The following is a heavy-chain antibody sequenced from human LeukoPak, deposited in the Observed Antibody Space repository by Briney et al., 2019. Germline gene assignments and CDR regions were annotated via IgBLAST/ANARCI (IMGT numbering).Heavy chain of an antibody. Sequence: GGSLRLSCAGTGFTFSTYSMNWVRQTPDKGLEWVSSVSSDSHFIYYADSVKGRFTISRDNAKNSLYLQMNSLRAEDTAVYYCARYYDFWSGYDDYYMDVWGKGTTVTVSS. CDR1: GFTFSTYS. V-gene: IGHV3-21*01. D-gene: IGHD3-3*01. CDR2: VSSDSHFI. CDR3: ARYYDFWSGYDDYYMDV. J-gene: IGHJ6*03.